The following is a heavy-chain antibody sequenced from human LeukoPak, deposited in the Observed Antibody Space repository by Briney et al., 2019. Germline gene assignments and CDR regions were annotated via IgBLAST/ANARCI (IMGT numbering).Heavy chain of an antibody. V-gene: IGHV1-18*01. CDR2: ISAYNGNT. J-gene: IGHJ4*02. CDR1: GYTFTSYG. D-gene: IGHD5-12*01. Sequence: ASVKVSCKASGYTFTSYGISWVRQAPGQGLEWMGWISAYNGNTNYAQKLQGRVTMTTDTSTSTAYRELRSLRSDDTAVYYCATGEGVKYGGYDYWGQGTLVTVSS. CDR3: ATGEGVKYGGYDY.